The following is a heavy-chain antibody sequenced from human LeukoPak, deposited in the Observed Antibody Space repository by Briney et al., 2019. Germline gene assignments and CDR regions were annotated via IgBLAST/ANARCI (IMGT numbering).Heavy chain of an antibody. CDR2: VYTSGGP. Sequence: SVPLTLPCTVSGGSLNRDTYYWPWICQPAGKGLERIGRVYTSGGPSCNPSLKSRVTMSIDTSKNQFSLKLSSVTAADTAVYYCARDRGITTARGVPSWFDPWGQGTLVTVSS. CDR3: ARDRGITTARGVPSWFDP. J-gene: IGHJ5*02. V-gene: IGHV4-61*02. D-gene: IGHD3-10*01. CDR1: GGSLNRDTYY.